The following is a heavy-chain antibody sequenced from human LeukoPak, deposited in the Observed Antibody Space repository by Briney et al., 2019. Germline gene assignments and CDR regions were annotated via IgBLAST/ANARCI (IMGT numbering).Heavy chain of an antibody. J-gene: IGHJ4*02. V-gene: IGHV3-23*01. D-gene: IGHD5-12*01. Sequence: GGSLRLSCAASGFTFSSYAMSWVRQAPGKGLEWVSGFSVSDATTYYADSVKGRFTISRDNAKNSLYLQMNSLRAEDTALYYCAKDIYSGYEGVDYWGQGTLVTVSS. CDR1: GFTFSSYA. CDR2: FSVSDATT. CDR3: AKDIYSGYEGVDY.